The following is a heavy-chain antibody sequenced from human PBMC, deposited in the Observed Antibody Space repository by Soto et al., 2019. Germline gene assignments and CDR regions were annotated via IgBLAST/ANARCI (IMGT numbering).Heavy chain of an antibody. CDR2: ISSSSTI. CDR3: ARERGSGWTFDY. CDR1: GFTFSTYS. J-gene: IGHJ4*02. V-gene: IGHV3-48*01. D-gene: IGHD6-19*01. Sequence: EVQLVESGGDLVQPGGSLRLSCVASGFTFSTYSMNWVRQAPGKGLEWVSSISSSSTIYYVDSVKGRFTISRDNVQNSLYLQMHSLRAEDTAVYYCARERGSGWTFDYWGQGTLVTVSS.